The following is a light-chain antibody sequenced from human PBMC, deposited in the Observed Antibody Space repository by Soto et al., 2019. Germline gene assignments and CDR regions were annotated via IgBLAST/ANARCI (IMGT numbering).Light chain of an antibody. CDR1: QSVSSY. Sequence: EIVLTQSPATLSLSPGERATLSCRASQSVSSYLAWYQQKPGQAPRLLIYDASNRATGIPARFSGSGSGTASTLTISSQEPEDFAVYYCQQRSNWPTFGGGTKVDIK. J-gene: IGKJ4*01. CDR3: QQRSNWPT. V-gene: IGKV3-11*01. CDR2: DAS.